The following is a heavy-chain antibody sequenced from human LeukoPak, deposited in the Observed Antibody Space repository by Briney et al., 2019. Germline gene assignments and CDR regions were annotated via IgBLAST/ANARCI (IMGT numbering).Heavy chain of an antibody. Sequence: NPSETLSLTCTVSGGSISSYYWSWIRQPPGKGLEWIGYIYTSGSTNYNPSLKSRVTISVDTSKNQFSLKLSSVTAADTAVYYCARQFIPYQPPDYWGQGTLVTVSS. V-gene: IGHV4-4*09. CDR3: ARQFIPYQPPDY. CDR2: IYTSGST. J-gene: IGHJ4*02. CDR1: GGSISSYY. D-gene: IGHD2-2*01.